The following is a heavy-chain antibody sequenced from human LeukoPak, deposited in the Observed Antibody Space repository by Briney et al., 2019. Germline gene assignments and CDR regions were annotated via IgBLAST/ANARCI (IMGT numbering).Heavy chain of an antibody. V-gene: IGHV3-23*01. CDR3: AKGPSIVVVPAATYYFDY. Sequence: PGGSLRLSCAASGFTFSSYAMSWVRQAPGKGLGWVSAISGSGGSTYYADSVKGRFTISRDNSKNTLYLQMNSLRAEDTAVYYCAKGPSIVVVPAATYYFDYWGQGTLVTVSS. CDR2: ISGSGGST. J-gene: IGHJ4*02. D-gene: IGHD2-2*01. CDR1: GFTFSSYA.